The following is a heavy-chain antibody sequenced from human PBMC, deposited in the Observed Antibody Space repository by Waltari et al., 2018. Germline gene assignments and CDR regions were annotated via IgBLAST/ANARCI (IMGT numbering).Heavy chain of an antibody. CDR3: ARDVSVVVAATDYYYYYMDV. D-gene: IGHD2-15*01. J-gene: IGHJ6*03. CDR1: GGSISSGDYY. Sequence: QVQLQESGPGLVKPSQTLSLTCTVSGGSISSGDYYWSWIRQPPGKGLEWIGYIYYSGSTYYNPSLKSRVTISVDTSKNQFSLKLSSVTAADTAVYYCARDVSVVVAATDYYYYYMDVWGKGTTVTISS. V-gene: IGHV4-30-4*08. CDR2: IYYSGST.